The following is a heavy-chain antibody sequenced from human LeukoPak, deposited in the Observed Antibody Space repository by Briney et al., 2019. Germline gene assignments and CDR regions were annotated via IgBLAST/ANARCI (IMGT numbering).Heavy chain of an antibody. CDR1: GGSISSYY. Sequence: SETLSLTCTVSGGSISSYYGSWIRQPPGKGLEWIGYIYYSGSTNYNPSLKSRVTISVDTSKNQFSLKLSSVTAADTAVYCCARVTDPTGYYFDYWGQGTLVTVSS. CDR3: ARVTDPTGYYFDY. V-gene: IGHV4-59*01. J-gene: IGHJ4*02. CDR2: IYYSGST.